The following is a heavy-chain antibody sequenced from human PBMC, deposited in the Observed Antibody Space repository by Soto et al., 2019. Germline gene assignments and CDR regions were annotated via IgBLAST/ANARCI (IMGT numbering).Heavy chain of an antibody. Sequence: QVQLVQSGAEVKKPGASVKVSCKASGYIFTSYYIHWVRQAPGQGLEWMGWINPFDGSRMFAQSFQGRVTLTWDTXTSTVYMEVSSLRSEDTAVYYCSRVDPGETSPFDHWGQGTLVTVSS. D-gene: IGHD3-10*01. V-gene: IGHV1-46*03. CDR1: GYIFTSYY. CDR3: SRVDPGETSPFDH. CDR2: INPFDGSR. J-gene: IGHJ4*02.